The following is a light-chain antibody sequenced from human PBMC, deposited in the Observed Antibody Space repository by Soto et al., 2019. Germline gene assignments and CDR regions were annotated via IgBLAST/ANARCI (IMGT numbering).Light chain of an antibody. CDR3: QQYGRSPGYT. V-gene: IGKV3-20*01. CDR2: GSS. J-gene: IGKJ2*01. Sequence: EIVLTQAPGTLSLSPGERATLSCRASQSVSSSYLTWYQQKPGQAPRVLVYGSSRRATGIPDRFSGSGSGTDLTLTISRREPEDFAVYYCQQYGRSPGYTFGQGTKLEIK. CDR1: QSVSSSY.